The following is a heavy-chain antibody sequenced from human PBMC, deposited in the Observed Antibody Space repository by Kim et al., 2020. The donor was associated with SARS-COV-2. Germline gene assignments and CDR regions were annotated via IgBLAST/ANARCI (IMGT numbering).Heavy chain of an antibody. CDR3: ARVNYRIQTIPYAFDI. Sequence: ASVKVSCKASGYTFTSYAMNWVRQAPGQGLEWMGWINTNTGNPTYAQGFTGRFVFSLDTSVSTAYLQISSLKAEDTAVYYCARVNYRIQTIPYAFDIWGQGTMVTVSS. CDR2: INTNTGNP. J-gene: IGHJ3*02. D-gene: IGHD5-18*01. V-gene: IGHV7-4-1*02. CDR1: GYTFTSYA.